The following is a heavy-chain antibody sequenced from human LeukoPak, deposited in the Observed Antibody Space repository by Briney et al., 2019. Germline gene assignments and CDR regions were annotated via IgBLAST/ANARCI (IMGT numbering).Heavy chain of an antibody. CDR1: GFTFSSYA. V-gene: IGHV3-23*01. D-gene: IGHD6-13*01. Sequence: GGSLRLSCAASGFTFSSYAMSWVGPAPGKGLEWVSSISGSGASTYYMDSVKGRFTISRDNSKNTLYLQVNSLRAEDTAIYYCAKDVIAGQGRNFYSWGHGALITVSS. CDR2: ISGSGAST. CDR3: AKDVIAGQGRNFYS. J-gene: IGHJ5*01.